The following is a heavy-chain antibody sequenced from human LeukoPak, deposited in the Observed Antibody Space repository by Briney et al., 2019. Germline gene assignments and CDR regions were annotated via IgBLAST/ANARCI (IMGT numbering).Heavy chain of an antibody. CDR2: IRYDGSNK. J-gene: IGHJ5*02. D-gene: IGHD3-22*01. Sequence: GGSLRLSCAASGFTFSSYGMHWVRQAPGKGLEWVAFIRYDGSNKYYADSVKGRFTISRDNSKNTLYLQMNSLRAEDTAVYYCAGILYSSGYYSNWFDPWGQGTLVTVSS. CDR1: GFTFSSYG. V-gene: IGHV3-30*02. CDR3: AGILYSSGYYSNWFDP.